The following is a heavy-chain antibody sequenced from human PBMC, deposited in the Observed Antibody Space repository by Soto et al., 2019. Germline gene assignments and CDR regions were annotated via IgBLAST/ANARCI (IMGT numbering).Heavy chain of an antibody. CDR3: AKEMVAAAYVETSPFDF. D-gene: IGHD2-15*01. CDR2: ITDSGDDT. J-gene: IGHJ4*02. Sequence: PGGSLRLSCAASGFTFNNYAMGWVRQAPGKGLEWVSAITDSGDDTYYIDSVKGRFTISRDNSKSTLYLQMNSLRAEDTAIYYCAKEMVAAAYVETSPFDFWGQGTLVTVSS. CDR1: GFTFNNYA. V-gene: IGHV3-23*01.